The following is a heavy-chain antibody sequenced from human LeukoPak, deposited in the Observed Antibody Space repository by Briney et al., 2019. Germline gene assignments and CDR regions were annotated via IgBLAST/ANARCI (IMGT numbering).Heavy chain of an antibody. D-gene: IGHD2-2*01. CDR1: GGSFSGYY. V-gene: IGHV4-34*01. J-gene: IGHJ2*01. CDR2: INHSGST. CDR3: ARIAPYCSSTSCYPRMTPSYFDL. Sequence: PSETLSLTCAVYGGSFSGYYWSWIRQPPGKGLEWIGEINHSGSTNYNPSLKSRVTISVDTSKNQFSLKLSSVTAADTAVYYCARIAPYCSSTSCYPRMTPSYFDLWGRGTLVTVSS.